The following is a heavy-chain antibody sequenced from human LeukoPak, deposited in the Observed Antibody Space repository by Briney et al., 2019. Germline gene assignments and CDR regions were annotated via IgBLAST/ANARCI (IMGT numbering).Heavy chain of an antibody. CDR3: AKGEGYYYDSSGYYYLSFDS. Sequence: AGSLRLSCAASGFSFSRYAMSWVRQAPRNGLDLVSAISGSCGSTYYADAVKGRFTLSRDNSKNTQYLQMNSLRAEDTAVYYCAKGEGYYYDSSGYYYLSFDSWGQGTLVTVSS. J-gene: IGHJ4*02. D-gene: IGHD3-22*01. V-gene: IGHV3-23*01. CDR2: ISGSCGST. CDR1: GFSFSRYA.